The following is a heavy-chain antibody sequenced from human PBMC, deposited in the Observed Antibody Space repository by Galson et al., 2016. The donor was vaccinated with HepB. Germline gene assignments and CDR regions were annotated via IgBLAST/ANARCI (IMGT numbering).Heavy chain of an antibody. CDR2: FDSVDGEK. CDR1: GYTVTELS. V-gene: IGHV1-24*01. D-gene: IGHD5-18*01. Sequence: SVKVSCKVSGYTVTELSMHWVRQAPGKGLEWMGGFDSVDGEKIYAQKFQGRVTMTEDTSTDTAYMELSSLRSEDTAVYYCAAGGAAMVFDYWGQGTLVTVSS. CDR3: AAGGAAMVFDY. J-gene: IGHJ4*02.